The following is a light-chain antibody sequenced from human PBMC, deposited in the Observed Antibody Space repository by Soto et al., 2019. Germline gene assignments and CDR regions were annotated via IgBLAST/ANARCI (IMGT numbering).Light chain of an antibody. CDR1: TSNIGTHWP. V-gene: IGLV1-40*01. CDR2: DNT. CDR3: QSYDNSLSAWV. Sequence: QSVLTQPPSVPGAPGQKVTISCTGSTSNIGTHWPVHWFQQLPGTAPKLLIYDNTNRPSGVPDRFSGSKSGTSASLAITGLQAEDEADYYGQSYDNSLSAWVFGGGTKVTVL. J-gene: IGLJ3*02.